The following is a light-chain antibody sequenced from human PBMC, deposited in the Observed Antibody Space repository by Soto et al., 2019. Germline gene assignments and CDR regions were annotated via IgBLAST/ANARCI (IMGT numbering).Light chain of an antibody. Sequence: QSALTQPGSVSGSPGQSITISCTGTSSDIGSYNLVSWYQQHPGKAPKVIIFEGSKRPSGVSSRFSGSKSGNTASLTISGLRPEDEADYYCSSYAGSNVLVVFGGGTKVTVL. CDR3: SSYAGSNVLVV. CDR1: SSDIGSYNL. V-gene: IGLV2-23*01. J-gene: IGLJ2*01. CDR2: EGS.